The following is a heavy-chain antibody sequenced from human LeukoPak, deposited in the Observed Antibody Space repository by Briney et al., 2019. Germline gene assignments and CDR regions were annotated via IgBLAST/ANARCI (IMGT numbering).Heavy chain of an antibody. CDR2: ISAYNGNT. CDR3: ARGAGYDFWSGYYSD. J-gene: IGHJ4*02. D-gene: IGHD3-3*01. Sequence: PEASVKVSCKASGYTFTSYGISWVRQAPGQGLEWMGWISAYNGNTNYAQKLQGRVTMTTDTSTSTAYMELRSLRSDDTAVYYCARGAGYDFWSGYYSDWGQGTLVTVSS. CDR1: GYTFTSYG. V-gene: IGHV1-18*01.